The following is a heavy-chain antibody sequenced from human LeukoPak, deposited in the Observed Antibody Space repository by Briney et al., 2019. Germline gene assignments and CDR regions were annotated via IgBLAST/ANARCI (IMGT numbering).Heavy chain of an antibody. CDR1: GFTVSSNY. V-gene: IGHV3-66*01. J-gene: IGHJ6*03. CDR3: ARSMTTYYYYYMDV. CDR2: IYSGGST. D-gene: IGHD4-17*01. Sequence: GGSLRFSCAASGFTVSSNYMSWVRQAPGKGLEWVSVIYSGGSTYYADSVKGRFTISRDNSKNTLYLQMNSLRAEDTAVYYCARSMTTYYYYYMDVWGKGTTVTISS.